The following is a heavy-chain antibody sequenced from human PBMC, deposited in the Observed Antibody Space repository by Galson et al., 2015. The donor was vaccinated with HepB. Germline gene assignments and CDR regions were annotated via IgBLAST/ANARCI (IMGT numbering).Heavy chain of an antibody. CDR2: IYYSGST. Sequence: SETLSLTCTVSGGSISSYYWSWIRQPPGKGLEWIGYIYYSGSTNYNPSLKSRVTISVDTSKNQFSLKLSSVTAADTAVYYCARDIGYSEDHYDSSGYATWGMDVWGQGTTVTVSS. CDR3: ARDIGYSEDHYDSSGYATWGMDV. J-gene: IGHJ6*02. CDR1: GGSISSYY. V-gene: IGHV4-59*01. D-gene: IGHD3-22*01.